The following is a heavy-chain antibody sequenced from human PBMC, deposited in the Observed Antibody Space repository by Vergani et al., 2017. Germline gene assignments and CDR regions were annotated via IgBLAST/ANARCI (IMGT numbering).Heavy chain of an antibody. CDR1: GFTFSSYA. V-gene: IGHV3-23*01. Sequence: EVQLLESGGGLVQPGGSLRLSCAASGFTFSSYAMSWVRQAPGKGLEWVSAISGSGGSKYYADSVKGRFTISRDNSKNTLYLQMNSLRAEDTAVYYCAKSGDYVYYYYYMDVWGKGTTVAVSS. CDR3: AKSGDYVYYYYYMDV. CDR2: ISGSGGSK. J-gene: IGHJ6*03. D-gene: IGHD4-17*01.